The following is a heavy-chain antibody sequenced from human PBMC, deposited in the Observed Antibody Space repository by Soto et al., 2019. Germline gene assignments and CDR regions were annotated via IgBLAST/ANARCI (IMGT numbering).Heavy chain of an antibody. J-gene: IGHJ6*03. CDR1: GFTFSSYA. CDR2: ISDSGGST. D-gene: IGHD6-19*01. CDR3: AKAPVAGIQFYYYYYMDV. V-gene: IGHV3-23*01. Sequence: GGSLRLSCAASGFTFSSYAMSWVRQAPGKGLEWVSSISDSGGSTYYADSVKGRFTISRDNSKNTLYLQMNSLRAEDTAVYYCAKAPVAGIQFYYYYYMDVWGKGTTVTVSS.